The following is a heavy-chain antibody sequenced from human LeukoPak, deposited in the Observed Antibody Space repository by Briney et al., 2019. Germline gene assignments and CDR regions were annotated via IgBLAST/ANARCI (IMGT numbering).Heavy chain of an antibody. CDR1: GYTFTGYY. V-gene: IGHV1-2*02. D-gene: IGHD4-17*01. CDR2: INANSGGT. Sequence: GASVKVSCKASGYTFTGYYMHWVRQAPGQGLEWMGWINANSGGTNYAQKFQGRVTMTRDTSISTAYMELSRLRSDDTAVYYCRTDRYGDYDDYIDYWGQGTLVTVSS. CDR3: RTDRYGDYDDYIDY. J-gene: IGHJ4*02.